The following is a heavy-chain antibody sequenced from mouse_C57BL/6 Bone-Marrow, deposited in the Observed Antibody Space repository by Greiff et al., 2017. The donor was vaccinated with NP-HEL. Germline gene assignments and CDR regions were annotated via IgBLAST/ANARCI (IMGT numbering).Heavy chain of an antibody. D-gene: IGHD2-1*01. CDR2: IYPRSGYT. CDR1: GYTFTSYG. J-gene: IGHJ3*01. V-gene: IGHV1-81*01. Sequence: QVQLQQSGAELARPGASVKLSCKASGYTFTSYGISWVKQRTGQGLEWIGEIYPRSGYTYYNEKFKGKATLTADKSSSTAYMELRSLTSEDSAVYFCARREVTYWGQGTLVTVSA. CDR3: ARREVTY.